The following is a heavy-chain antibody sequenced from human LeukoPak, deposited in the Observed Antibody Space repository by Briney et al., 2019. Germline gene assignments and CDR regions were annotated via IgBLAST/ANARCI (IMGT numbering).Heavy chain of an antibody. J-gene: IGHJ5*02. D-gene: IGHD1-26*01. CDR3: ARENLGSSYNWLDP. Sequence: GGSLRLSCAASGFNFDDYAMHWVRQAPGKGLEWVASINQDGSEKNFVDSVKGRFTVSKDNARKTVYLQMNSLRAEDTALYYCARENLGSSYNWLDPWGQGTLVTVSS. CDR1: GFNFDDYA. CDR2: INQDGSEK. V-gene: IGHV3-7*01.